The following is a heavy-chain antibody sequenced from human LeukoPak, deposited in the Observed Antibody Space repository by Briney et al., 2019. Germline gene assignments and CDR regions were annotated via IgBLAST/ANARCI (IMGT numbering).Heavy chain of an antibody. CDR1: GISSRNYT. V-gene: IGHV3-23*01. Sequence: PGGSLRLSCAASGISSRNYTISWVRQAPERGPGWVSSLRGNDETFYADSVKGRFTLSRDNFRNTVYLQLNNLRVEYTAIYYCARASCVSDPDAVRWGQGTQVTVSS. CDR2: LRGNDET. J-gene: IGHJ4*02. D-gene: IGHD2-21*01. CDR3: ARASCVSDPDAVR.